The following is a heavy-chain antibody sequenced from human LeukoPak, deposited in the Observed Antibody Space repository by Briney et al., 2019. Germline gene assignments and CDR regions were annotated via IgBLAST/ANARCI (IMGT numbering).Heavy chain of an antibody. V-gene: IGHV1-18*04. D-gene: IGHD3-10*01. J-gene: IGHJ4*02. CDR1: GYTFTSYG. Sequence: VASAKVSCKASGYTFTSYGISWVRQAPGQGLEWMGWISAYNGNTNYAQKLQGRVTMTTDTSTSTAYMELRSLRSDDTAVYYCARDRPRWGSGSYNGEIWGQGTLVTVSS. CDR3: ARDRPRWGSGSYNGEI. CDR2: ISAYNGNT.